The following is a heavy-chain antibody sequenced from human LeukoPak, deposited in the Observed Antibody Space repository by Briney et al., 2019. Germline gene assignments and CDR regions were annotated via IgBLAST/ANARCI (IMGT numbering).Heavy chain of an antibody. CDR3: ARRRFAVPGTVWFDP. CDR1: LGSLSDNY. Sequence: PPETLSLTCTVPLGSLSDNYWVWLRQPPGRGLEWVCFVYSGGGNSYNPSLKSRVTISVDTSQNRFSLKLTSVTAADTAVYYCARRRFAVPGTVWFDPWGQGSLVTVSS. D-gene: IGHD6-19*01. V-gene: IGHV4-4*09. CDR2: VYSGGGN. J-gene: IGHJ5*02.